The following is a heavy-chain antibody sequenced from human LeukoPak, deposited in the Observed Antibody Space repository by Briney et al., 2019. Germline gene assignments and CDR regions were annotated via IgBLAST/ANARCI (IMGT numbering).Heavy chain of an antibody. CDR1: GYIFTGYY. CDR2: INPNSGGT. J-gene: IGHJ6*02. Sequence: ASVKVSCKASGYIFTGYYMHWVRQAPGQGLEWMGWINPNSGGTNYAQKFQGRVTMTRDTSISTAYMELSRLRSDDTAVYYCARARKGYGSLDVWGQGTTVTVSS. CDR3: ARARKGYGSLDV. V-gene: IGHV1-2*02. D-gene: IGHD5-12*01.